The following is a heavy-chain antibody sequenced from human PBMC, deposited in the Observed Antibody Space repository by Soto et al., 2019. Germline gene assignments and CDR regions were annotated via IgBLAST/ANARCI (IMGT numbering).Heavy chain of an antibody. CDR1: GDTISTGGYT. D-gene: IGHD2-15*01. Sequence: TLSLTCDVPGDTISTGGYTWAWIRQPPGKALEWIGHTYHSGNPYYNPSLKSRVIISVDRSKNQFSLKLSSLTAADTAVYYCARHTPAISISDHWGQGTLVTVSS. CDR2: TYHSGNP. V-gene: IGHV4-30-2*02. CDR3: ARHTPAISISDH. J-gene: IGHJ4*02.